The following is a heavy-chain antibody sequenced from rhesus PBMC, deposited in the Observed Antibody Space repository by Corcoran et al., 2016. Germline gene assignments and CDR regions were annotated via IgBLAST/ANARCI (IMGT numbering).Heavy chain of an antibody. CDR3: TRNYYDSGYYTGGYFDY. J-gene: IGHJ4*01. CDR1: GFTFSSYE. V-gene: IGHV3-100*02. Sequence: DVQLVESGGGLVKPGGSLRLSCVASGFTFSSYELHWVRQAPGKGLEWVSFIIESGGTIYYADSGKCRFTISRDNAKNSLFLQMNSLRAEDTAVYYCTRNYYDSGYYTGGYFDYWGQGVLVTVSS. CDR2: IIESGGTI. D-gene: IGHD3-28*01.